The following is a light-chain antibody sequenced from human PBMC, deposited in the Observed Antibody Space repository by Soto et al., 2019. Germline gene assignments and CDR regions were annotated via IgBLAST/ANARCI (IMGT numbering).Light chain of an antibody. CDR1: QNVRRN. CDR2: GAI. Sequence: IVMTRSPATLSVSPADRVTLAFRASQNVRRNIAWYQQKPGQAPSLLIFGAITRATGIPARFSGSGSGTEFTLTISSLQSEDFAVYYCQQYHNWPPLTFGGGTKV. J-gene: IGKJ4*01. V-gene: IGKV3-15*01. CDR3: QQYHNWPPLT.